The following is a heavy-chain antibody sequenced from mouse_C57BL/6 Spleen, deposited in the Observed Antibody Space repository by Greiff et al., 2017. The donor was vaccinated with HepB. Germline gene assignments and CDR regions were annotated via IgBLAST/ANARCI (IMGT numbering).Heavy chain of an antibody. CDR1: GYAFSSSW. J-gene: IGHJ2*01. CDR3: ARGTAQATPDY. V-gene: IGHV1-82*01. D-gene: IGHD3-2*02. Sequence: QVQLQQSGPELVKPGASVKISCKASGYAFSSSWMNWVKQRPGKGLEWIGRIYPGDGDTNYNGKFKGKATLTADKSSSTAYMQLSSLTSEDSAVYFCARGTAQATPDYRGQGTTLTVSS. CDR2: IYPGDGDT.